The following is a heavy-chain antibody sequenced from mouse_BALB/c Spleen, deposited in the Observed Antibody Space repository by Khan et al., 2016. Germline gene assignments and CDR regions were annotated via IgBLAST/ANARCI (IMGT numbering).Heavy chain of an antibody. D-gene: IGHD2-10*01. V-gene: IGHV14-3*02. J-gene: IGHJ3*01. CDR3: ARGSSYRRGFAY. CDR1: GFKIKDTY. Sequence: VQLQQSGAELVKPGASVKLSCTASGFKIKDTYMHWVKQRPEQGLEWIGRIDPANGNTKYDPKFQGKATITADTSSNTAYLQLSSLTSEDTDVYYCARGSSYRRGFAYWGQGTLVTVSA. CDR2: IDPANGNT.